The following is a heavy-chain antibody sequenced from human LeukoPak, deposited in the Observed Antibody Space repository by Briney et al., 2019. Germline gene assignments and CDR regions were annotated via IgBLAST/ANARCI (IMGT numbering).Heavy chain of an antibody. D-gene: IGHD4-17*01. CDR1: GFTSDDHV. J-gene: IGHJ5*02. CDR2: LNGGMT. Sequence: GGSLRLSCTVSGFTSDDHVTHWVRQAPGKGLEWVSGLNGGMTGYADSVKGRFTMSRDNSKNTLYLQMNSLRAEDTAVYYCARDLGTTVTNWFDPWGQGTLVTVSS. V-gene: IGHV3-9*02. CDR3: ARDLGTTVTNWFDP.